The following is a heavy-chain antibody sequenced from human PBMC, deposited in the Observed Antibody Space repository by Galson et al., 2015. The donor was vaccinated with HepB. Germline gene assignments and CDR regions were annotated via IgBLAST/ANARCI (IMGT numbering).Heavy chain of an antibody. CDR2: ISDSGGST. V-gene: IGHV3-23*01. CDR1: GFTFSNYG. J-gene: IGHJ3*02. Sequence: SLRLSCAASGFTFSNYGMNWVRQAPGKGLEWVSDISDSGGSTHYADSVEGRFTISRDNSKNTLYLQMHSLRAEDTAVYYCASLVYYYDFWSGYHTDAFDIWGQGTMVTVSS. CDR3: ASLVYYYDFWSGYHTDAFDI. D-gene: IGHD3-3*01.